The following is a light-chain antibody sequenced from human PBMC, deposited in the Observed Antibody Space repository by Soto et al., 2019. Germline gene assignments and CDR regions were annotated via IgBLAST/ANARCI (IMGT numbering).Light chain of an antibody. CDR2: WAS. V-gene: IGKV4-1*01. CDR1: QSVLYSSNNKNY. Sequence: DIVMTQSPDSLAVSLGERATINCKSSQSVLYSSNNKNYLAWYQQKPGQPPKLLIYWASTRESGVPDRFSGSGSGTDFPLTISSLQAEDVAVYYCQQYYSLGTFGQGTRLEMK. CDR3: QQYYSLGT. J-gene: IGKJ5*01.